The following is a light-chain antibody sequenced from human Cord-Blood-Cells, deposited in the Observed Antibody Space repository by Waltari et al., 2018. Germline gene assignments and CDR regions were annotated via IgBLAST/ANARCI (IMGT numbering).Light chain of an antibody. CDR3: QQYYSYPYT. J-gene: IGKJ2*01. CDR2: AAS. Sequence: AIRITQSPSSLSASTGDRVTITCRASQGISSYLAWYQQKPGKAPKLLIYAASTLQSGVPSRFICSGSVTDFTLTISCLQSEDFATYYCQQYYSYPYTFGQGTKLEIK. V-gene: IGKV1-8*01. CDR1: QGISSY.